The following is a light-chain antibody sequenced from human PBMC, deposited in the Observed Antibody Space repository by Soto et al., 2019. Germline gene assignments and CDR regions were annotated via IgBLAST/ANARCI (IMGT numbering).Light chain of an antibody. Sequence: DIQMTQSPSTLSASIGDRVTMPCRASQSISNWLAWYQQTPGIAPQILIYDASTLQSGVPSRFRGTRSGTECTLPLSRLEPEDFEVYYCQQYGSSPKTFGQGTKVDIK. CDR3: QQYGSSPKT. CDR2: DAS. J-gene: IGKJ1*01. V-gene: IGKV1-5*01. CDR1: QSISNW.